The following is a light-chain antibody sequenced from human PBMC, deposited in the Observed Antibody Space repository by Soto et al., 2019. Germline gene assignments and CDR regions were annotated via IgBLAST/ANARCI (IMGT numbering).Light chain of an antibody. Sequence: QMTQSPSSVSASVGDRVTITCRASQGVSNWLAWYQQKPGKAPKLLIYAASTLRSGVPSRFRGSGSGTEFILTINNLQPEDFASYFCLQVYSFPRTFGLGTKVDIK. V-gene: IGKV1-12*01. CDR3: LQVYSFPRT. J-gene: IGKJ1*01. CDR2: AAS. CDR1: QGVSNW.